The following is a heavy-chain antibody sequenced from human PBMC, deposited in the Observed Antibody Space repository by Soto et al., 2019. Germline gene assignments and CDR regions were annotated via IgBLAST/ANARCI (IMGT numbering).Heavy chain of an antibody. CDR3: ATSGGHHFGMDV. CDR1: SFIFTSYG. D-gene: IGHD2-8*02. Sequence: ASVKVSCKASSFIFTSYGINWVRQAPGQGLEWMGWISGYNGNTKYGQKFQDRVTLTADTSTATAFMEVRSLRGDDSAVYYCATSGGHHFGMDVWGQGTTVTVSS. CDR2: ISGYNGNT. V-gene: IGHV1-18*01. J-gene: IGHJ6*02.